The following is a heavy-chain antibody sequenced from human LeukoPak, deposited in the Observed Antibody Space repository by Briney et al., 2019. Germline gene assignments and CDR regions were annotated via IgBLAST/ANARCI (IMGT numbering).Heavy chain of an antibody. D-gene: IGHD5-18*01. CDR2: INHSGST. J-gene: IGHJ5*02. V-gene: IGHV4-34*01. Sequence: SETLSLTCAVYGGSFSGYYWSWIRQPPGKGLEWIGEINHSGSTNYNPSLKSRVTISVDTSKNQFSLRLSSVTAADTAVYYCARRRYSYGYENWFDPWGQGTLVTVSS. CDR1: GGSFSGYY. CDR3: ARRRYSYGYENWFDP.